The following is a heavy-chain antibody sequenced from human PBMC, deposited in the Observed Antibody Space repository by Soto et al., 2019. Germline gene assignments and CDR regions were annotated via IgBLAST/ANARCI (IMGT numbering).Heavy chain of an antibody. V-gene: IGHV3-30*03. J-gene: IGHJ4*02. CDR1: GLTLSGHD. D-gene: IGHD3-10*01. Sequence: QVQLVASGGGVVQPGRSLSHSCAASGLTLSGHDLHWVRQAPGKGLEWVAVVTNDGTERHYPDSVKGRFTITRDISKNTFYLQMNSLRVEDTAMYYCAREKNSGYYRTVDYWGQGTLVTVSS. CDR3: AREKNSGYYRTVDY. CDR2: VTNDGTER.